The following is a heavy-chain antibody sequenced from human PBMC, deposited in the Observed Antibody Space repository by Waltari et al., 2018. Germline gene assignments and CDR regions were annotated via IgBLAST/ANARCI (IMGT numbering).Heavy chain of an antibody. CDR1: GGSFSGYY. J-gene: IGHJ4*02. CDR3: AGGRAAQDGYKPYYFDY. V-gene: IGHV4-34*01. CDR2: INHGGNA. D-gene: IGHD6-25*01. Sequence: QVQLQQWGAGLLKPAETLSLTCAVYGGSFSGYYWSWIRQPPGKGPEWIGEINHGGNASYNAAHQVRVTIPVATSKNQLALKVGSVIASDAAVYYCAGGRAAQDGYKPYYFDYWGQGTLVTVSS.